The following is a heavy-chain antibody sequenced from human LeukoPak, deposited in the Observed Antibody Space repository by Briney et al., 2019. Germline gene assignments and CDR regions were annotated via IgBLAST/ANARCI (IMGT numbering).Heavy chain of an antibody. CDR1: GLTVSSNY. V-gene: IGHV3-66*01. CDR3: ARDRAVLRYFDWLLLGGLDY. J-gene: IGHJ4*02. D-gene: IGHD3-9*01. Sequence: HPGGSLRLSCAASGLTVSSNYMNWVRQAPGKGLEWVSVIYSGGSTYYADSVKGRFTISRDNSKNTLYLQMNSLRAEDTAVYYCARDRAVLRYFDWLLLGGLDYWGQGTLVTVSS. CDR2: IYSGGST.